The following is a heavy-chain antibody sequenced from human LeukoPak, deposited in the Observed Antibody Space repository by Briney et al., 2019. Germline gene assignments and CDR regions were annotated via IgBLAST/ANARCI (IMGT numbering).Heavy chain of an antibody. CDR2: LAGGGGSA. CDR1: GFSFSNYA. D-gene: IGHD3-22*01. Sequence: GGSLRLSCAASGFSFSNYAMSWVRQAPGKGLEWVSALAGGGGSAYYADSVRGRFTISRDNSKNTLYLQMNSLRAEDTAIYYCVKDRGEYVTSGYYYDYWGQGTLVTVSS. CDR3: VKDRGEYVTSGYYYDY. V-gene: IGHV3-23*01. J-gene: IGHJ4*02.